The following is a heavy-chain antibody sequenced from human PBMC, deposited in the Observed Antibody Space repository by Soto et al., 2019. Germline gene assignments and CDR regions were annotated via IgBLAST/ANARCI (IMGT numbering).Heavy chain of an antibody. D-gene: IGHD6-6*01. CDR3: ARKYSSYGFLDAFVI. CDR2: IYHSGST. V-gene: IGHV4-4*02. CDR1: VGSISSSNW. Sequence: SETLSLTCAFSVGSISSSNWWSWVRQPPGKGLEWIGEIYHSGSTNYNPSLKSRVTISVDKSKNQFSLKLSSVTAADTAVYYCARKYSSYGFLDAFVIWGQWSRVTV. J-gene: IGHJ3*02.